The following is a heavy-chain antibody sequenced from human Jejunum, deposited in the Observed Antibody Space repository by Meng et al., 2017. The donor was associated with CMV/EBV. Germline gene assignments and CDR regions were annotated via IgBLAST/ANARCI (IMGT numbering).Heavy chain of an antibody. V-gene: IGHV4-4*07. Sequence: QMQLQGAGPGLGKPSETLSLTCTVSGGSINNYYWSWIRQSAGKGLEWIGRFYSSDTYNYHPSLNSRVTMSLDTSKNQFSLNLRSVTAADTAIYYCARGPGASTREGFDYWGLGTLVTVSS. CDR2: FYSSDTY. D-gene: IGHD1-26*01. CDR3: ARGPGASTREGFDY. J-gene: IGHJ4*02. CDR1: GGSINNYY.